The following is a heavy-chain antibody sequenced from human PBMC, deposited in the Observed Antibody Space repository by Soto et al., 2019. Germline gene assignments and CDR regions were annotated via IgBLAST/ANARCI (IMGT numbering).Heavy chain of an antibody. CDR3: AKRRGDVGHLAY. J-gene: IGHJ4*02. V-gene: IGHV3-23*01. CDR2: VSIGGST. CDR1: GFTFSSYA. D-gene: IGHD2-21*02. Sequence: DVQLLESGGGLVQPEGSLRLSCAASGFTFSSYAMGLVRQGPGKGLEWVAVVSIGGSTHYEDSVRGRFTISSDSSKNTLSLQMNSLTAEDTVVYFCAKRRGDVGHLAYWGQGDLVTVSS.